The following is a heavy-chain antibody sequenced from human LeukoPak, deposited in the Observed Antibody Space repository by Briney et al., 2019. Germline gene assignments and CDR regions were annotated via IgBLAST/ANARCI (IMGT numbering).Heavy chain of an antibody. CDR2: LSGSGQSA. V-gene: IGHV3-23*01. Sequence: PGETLRLTCDASGFTFKTSAMNWVRQAPGRGLQWVAVLSGSGQSAYYHDTVKGRFTISRDNSRNTVILQMNSLRAEDTAIYYCAKSNDDWLFQSHLSYWGQEVLVTVSS. J-gene: IGHJ4*02. D-gene: IGHD3-9*01. CDR1: GFTFKTSA. CDR3: AKSNDDWLFQSHLSY.